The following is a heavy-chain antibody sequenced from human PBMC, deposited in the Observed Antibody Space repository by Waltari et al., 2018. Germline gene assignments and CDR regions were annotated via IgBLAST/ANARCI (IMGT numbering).Heavy chain of an antibody. CDR2: ITNLGRT. Sequence: QVQLLESGPGLVQPSATLSPTCSASGDSATKYFWRWIRQPPGRGLEWIGYITNLGRTNYKASIKSRLTISVDASKKFFSLKMTSVTAADTAVYFCARGSGSPYFDSWGQGTLVTV. CDR3: ARGSGSPYFDS. CDR1: GDSATKYF. D-gene: IGHD3-10*01. J-gene: IGHJ4*01. V-gene: IGHV4-4*08.